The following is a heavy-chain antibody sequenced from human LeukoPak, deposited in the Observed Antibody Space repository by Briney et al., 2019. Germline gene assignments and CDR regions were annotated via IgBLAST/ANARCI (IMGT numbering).Heavy chain of an antibody. CDR3: ARDSALRCSSTSCYFDY. CDR2: ITPNLAIT. J-gene: IGHJ4*02. CDR1: GGTFSSYS. Sequence: GASVKVSCKASGGTFSSYSISWLRQAPGQGPEWLGRITPNLAITDYAQKFRGRVTLTADKSTSTVYMELGSLTSEDTAAYYCARDSALRCSSTSCYFDYWGQGTLVTVSS. D-gene: IGHD2-2*01. V-gene: IGHV1-69*04.